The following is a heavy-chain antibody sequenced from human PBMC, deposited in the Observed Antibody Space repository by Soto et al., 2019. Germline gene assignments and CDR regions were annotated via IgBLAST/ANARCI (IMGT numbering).Heavy chain of an antibody. CDR1: GYSFDKNG. CDR2: ISGDTGHT. Sequence: QVLLVQSGTEVKKPGASVNISCQGSGYSFDKNGISWVRQATGQGLEWMGWISGDTGHTIYAQKFQGRLSVTTVTSTRTAYMELSSLTFDDTAMYYSSRDKGYFTFGPWGQGRLVPVSS. J-gene: IGHJ5*02. D-gene: IGHD2-21*01. CDR3: SRDKGYFTFGP. V-gene: IGHV1-18*01.